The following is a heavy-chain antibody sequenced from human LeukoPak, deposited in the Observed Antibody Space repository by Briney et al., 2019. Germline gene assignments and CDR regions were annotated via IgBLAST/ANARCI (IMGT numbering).Heavy chain of an antibody. J-gene: IGHJ3*02. CDR2: MNPNSGNT. CDR3: ARGSGSYYAFDI. CDR1: GYTFTSYY. D-gene: IGHD1-26*01. Sequence: ASVKVSCKASGYTFTSYYMHWVRQAPGQGLEWMGWMNPNSGNTGYAQKFQGRVTITRNTSISTAYMELSSLRSEDTAVYYCARGSGSYYAFDIWGQGTMVTVSS. V-gene: IGHV1-8*03.